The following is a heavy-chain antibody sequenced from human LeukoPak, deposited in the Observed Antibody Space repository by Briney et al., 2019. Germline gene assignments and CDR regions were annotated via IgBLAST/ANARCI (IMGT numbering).Heavy chain of an antibody. Sequence: GESLRLSCTTSGFTFGDYAMSWVRQAPGKGLEWVGFIRSTTFGGTTQYAASVRGRFTISRDDSKSIAYLQMNSLKTEDTAVYYCTRDRFNSGWPFDYWGQGTLVTVSS. D-gene: IGHD6-19*01. V-gene: IGHV3-49*04. CDR1: GFTFGDYA. J-gene: IGHJ4*02. CDR2: IRSTTFGGTT. CDR3: TRDRFNSGWPFDY.